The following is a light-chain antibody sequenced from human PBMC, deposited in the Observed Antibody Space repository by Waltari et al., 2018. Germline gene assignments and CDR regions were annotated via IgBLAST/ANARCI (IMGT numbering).Light chain of an antibody. CDR1: QSINRW. V-gene: IGKV1-5*03. CDR3: QQYSDDWT. J-gene: IGKJ1*01. Sequence: ILMTQPPSTTSASSGDTVSITCRASQSINRWWAWYQQKPGKAPNRLIYRASTLESGVPSRFSGSESGAEFTLTISNLQPDDFATYYCQQYSDDWTFGQGTKVEIK. CDR2: RAS.